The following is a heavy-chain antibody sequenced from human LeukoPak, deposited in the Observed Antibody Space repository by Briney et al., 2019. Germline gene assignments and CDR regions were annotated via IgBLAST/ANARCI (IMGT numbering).Heavy chain of an antibody. CDR1: GGSISSSNW. Sequence: PSQTLSLTCAVSGGSISSSNWWSWVRQPPGKGLEWIGEIYHSGSTNYNPSLKSRVTISVDKSKNQFSLKLGSVTAADTAVYYCARDLGGYSSADYWGQGTLVTVSS. CDR3: ARDLGGYSSADY. D-gene: IGHD5-18*01. J-gene: IGHJ4*02. V-gene: IGHV4-4*02. CDR2: IYHSGST.